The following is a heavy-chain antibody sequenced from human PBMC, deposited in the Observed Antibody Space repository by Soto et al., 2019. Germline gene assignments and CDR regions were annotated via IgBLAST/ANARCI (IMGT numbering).Heavy chain of an antibody. CDR2: ISSDGSNI. Sequence: PWVSLRLSCTVAGCTFSNYGRHWVRQTKGKGLVWVSRISSDGSNIIYADSVKGRFTISRDDAKNTLYLQMNNLRDEDTAVYYCGRDQTMAGPTTLDYWGQGALVTVSS. J-gene: IGHJ4*02. D-gene: IGHD6-19*01. CDR3: GRDQTMAGPTTLDY. CDR1: GCTFSNYG. V-gene: IGHV3-74*01.